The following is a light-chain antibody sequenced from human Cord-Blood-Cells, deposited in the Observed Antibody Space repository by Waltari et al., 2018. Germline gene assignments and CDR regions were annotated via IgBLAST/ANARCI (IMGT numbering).Light chain of an antibody. J-gene: IGKJ4*01. CDR1: QSLLHSNGYNY. Sequence: DIVMTQSPLSLPVTPGEPASISCRSSQSLLHSNGYNYLDWYLQKPGQSPQLLIYLGSNRASGVPDRFSGSGAGTDCTLKISRVEAEDVGVYYCMQALQTPLTFGGGTNVEIK. CDR3: MQALQTPLT. CDR2: LGS. V-gene: IGKV2-28*01.